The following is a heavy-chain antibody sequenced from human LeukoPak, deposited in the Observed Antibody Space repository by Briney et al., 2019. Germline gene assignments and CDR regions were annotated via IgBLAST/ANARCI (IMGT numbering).Heavy chain of an antibody. CDR3: AKDGVYYGSGSYFDY. D-gene: IGHD3-10*01. CDR1: GFSFGSYG. J-gene: IGHJ4*02. Sequence: GGSLRLSCAASGFSFGSYGMHWVHQAPGKGLEWVAFIRYDGSNKYYADSVKGRFTISRDNSKNTLYLQMNSLRAEDTAVYYCAKDGVYYGSGSYFDYWGQGTLVTVSS. V-gene: IGHV3-30*02. CDR2: IRYDGSNK.